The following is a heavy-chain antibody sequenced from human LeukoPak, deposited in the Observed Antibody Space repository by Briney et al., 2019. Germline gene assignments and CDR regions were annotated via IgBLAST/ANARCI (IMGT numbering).Heavy chain of an antibody. V-gene: IGHV4-59*01. CDR1: GGSISSYH. Sequence: PSETLSLTCTVSGGSISSYHWSWIRQPPGKGLEWIGYIYYSGSTNYNPSLKSRVTISVDTSKNQFSLKLSSVTAADTAVYYCARTRDYDILTGFDYWGQGTLVTVSS. D-gene: IGHD3-9*01. CDR3: ARTRDYDILTGFDY. J-gene: IGHJ4*02. CDR2: IYYSGST.